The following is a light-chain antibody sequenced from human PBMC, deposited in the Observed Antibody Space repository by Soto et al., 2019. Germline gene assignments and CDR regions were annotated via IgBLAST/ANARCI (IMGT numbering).Light chain of an antibody. CDR2: EVT. CDR3: SSYADSNNFV. Sequence: QSALTQPPSASGFPGQSVTISCTGTSSDVGYYDYVSWYQQHPGKAPKLVIYEVTKRPSGVPDRVSASKSGNTASLTVSGLRAEDEADYYCSSYADSNNFVFGSGTKLTVL. V-gene: IGLV2-8*01. CDR1: SSDVGYYDY. J-gene: IGLJ1*01.